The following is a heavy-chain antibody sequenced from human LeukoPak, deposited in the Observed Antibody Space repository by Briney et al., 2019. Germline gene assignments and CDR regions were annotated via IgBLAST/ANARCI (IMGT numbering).Heavy chain of an antibody. Sequence: GASVKVSCKVSGYTFTELSIHWARQAPGKGLEWMGGFDPEDGEIIYAQKFQGRVTMTEDKSTDTAYMELSSLRSEDTAVYYCATAYGDFVEWFDPWGQGTLVTVSS. D-gene: IGHD4-17*01. J-gene: IGHJ5*02. CDR3: ATAYGDFVEWFDP. V-gene: IGHV1-24*01. CDR2: FDPEDGEI. CDR1: GYTFTELS.